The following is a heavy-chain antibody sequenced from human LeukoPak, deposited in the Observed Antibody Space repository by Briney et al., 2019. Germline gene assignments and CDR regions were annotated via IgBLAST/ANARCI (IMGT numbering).Heavy chain of an antibody. CDR2: IYYSGST. CDR1: GGSISSYY. Sequence: SETLSLTCTVSGGSISSYYWSWIRQPPGKGLEWIGYIYYSGSTNYNPSLKSRVTISVDTSKNQFSLKLSSVTAADTAVYYCVRGRDSGNYLHDPWGQGTLVTVSS. D-gene: IGHD1-26*01. V-gene: IGHV4-59*08. J-gene: IGHJ5*02. CDR3: VRGRDSGNYLHDP.